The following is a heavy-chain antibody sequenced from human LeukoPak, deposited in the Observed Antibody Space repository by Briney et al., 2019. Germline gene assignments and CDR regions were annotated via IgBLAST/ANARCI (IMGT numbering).Heavy chain of an antibody. CDR3: AREGDVLRFLEWLLPEDYYYYGMDV. V-gene: IGHV1-18*01. Sequence: GASVKVSCKASGYTFTSYGISWVRQAPGQGLGWMGWISAYNGNTNYAQKLQGRVTMTTDTSTSTAYMELRSLRSDDTAVYYCAREGDVLRFLEWLLPEDYYYYGMDVWGQGTTVTVSS. CDR1: GYTFTSYG. J-gene: IGHJ6*02. D-gene: IGHD3-3*01. CDR2: ISAYNGNT.